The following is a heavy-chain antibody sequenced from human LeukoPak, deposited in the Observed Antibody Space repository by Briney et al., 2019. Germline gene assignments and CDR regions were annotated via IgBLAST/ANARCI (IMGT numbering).Heavy chain of an antibody. CDR2: ISYNGSNK. J-gene: IGHJ4*02. CDR1: GYTFSSYA. V-gene: IGHV3-30*04. D-gene: IGHD2-2*01. CDR3: ARARYQLPRPGFGGSVAGSTYFDY. Sequence: GGSLRLSCAASGYTFSSYAMHWVRQAPGKGLEWVAVISYNGSNKYYADSVKGRFTISRDNSKNTLYLQMNSLRAEDTAVYYCARARYQLPRPGFGGSVAGSTYFDYWGQGTLVTVSS.